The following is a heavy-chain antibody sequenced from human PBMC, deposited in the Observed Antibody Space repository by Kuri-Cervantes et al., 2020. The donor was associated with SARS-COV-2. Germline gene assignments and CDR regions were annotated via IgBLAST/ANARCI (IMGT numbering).Heavy chain of an antibody. CDR3: ARDQSGIAAAGTNDY. J-gene: IGHJ4*03. Sequence: SETLSLTCTVSGGSISSSSYYWSWIRQPPGKGLEWIGEINHSGSTNYNPSLKSRVTISVDTSKNQFSLKLSSVTAADTAVYYCARDQSGIAAAGTNDYWGQGTTVTVSS. D-gene: IGHD6-13*01. CDR1: GGSISSSSYY. CDR2: INHSGST. V-gene: IGHV4-39*07.